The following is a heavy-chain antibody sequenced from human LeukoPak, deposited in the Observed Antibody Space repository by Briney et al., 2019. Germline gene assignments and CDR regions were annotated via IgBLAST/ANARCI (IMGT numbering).Heavy chain of an antibody. J-gene: IGHJ2*01. CDR2: INHSGST. Sequence: PSETLSLTCAVYGGSFSVYYWSWIRQPPGKGLEWIGEINHSGSTNYNPSLKSRVTISVDTSNNHFSLKLSSVTAADTAVYYCARVSSSWYQDWYFDLWGRGTLVTVSS. CDR1: GGSFSVYY. CDR3: ARVSSSWYQDWYFDL. D-gene: IGHD6-13*01. V-gene: IGHV4-34*01.